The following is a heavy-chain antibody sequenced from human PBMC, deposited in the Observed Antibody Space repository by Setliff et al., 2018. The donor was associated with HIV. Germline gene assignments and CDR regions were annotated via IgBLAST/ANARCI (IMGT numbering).Heavy chain of an antibody. Sequence: GGSLRLSCAASGFTFDNVDMNWVRQAPGKGPEWVSSISKNSFSIYYTDSVKGRFTVSRDNSRDTLYLQMNSLRAEDTAVYYCARDRCSGGFDYWGQGTLVTVSS. V-gene: IGHV3-23*01. CDR3: ARDRCSGGFDY. D-gene: IGHD2-15*01. CDR2: ISKNSFSI. J-gene: IGHJ4*02. CDR1: GFTFDNVD.